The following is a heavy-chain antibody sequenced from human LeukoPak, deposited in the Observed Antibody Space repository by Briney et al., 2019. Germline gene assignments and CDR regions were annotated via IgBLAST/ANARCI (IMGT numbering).Heavy chain of an antibody. D-gene: IGHD3-10*01. Sequence: PGGSLRLSCAASGFTFSDYWMHWVRQAPGKGLVWVSRINSDGSSIKYADSVKGRFTISRDNAKNTLYLQMNSLGVEDTAVYYCARAEYGSGDYWGQGTLVTVSS. CDR1: GFTFSDYW. CDR3: ARAEYGSGDY. V-gene: IGHV3-74*03. J-gene: IGHJ4*02. CDR2: INSDGSSI.